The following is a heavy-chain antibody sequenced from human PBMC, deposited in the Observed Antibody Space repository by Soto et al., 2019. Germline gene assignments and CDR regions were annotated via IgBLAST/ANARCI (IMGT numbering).Heavy chain of an antibody. V-gene: IGHV4-59*08. J-gene: IGHJ5*02. Sequence: PSETLSLTCTVSGCSISSYYWSWIRQPPGKGLEWIGYIYYAGTTSYNPSLKSRVTISLETSKGQFSLRLRSVTAADTAVYYCARLGAYYQSLDPWGPGTLVTVSS. CDR1: GCSISSYY. CDR3: ARLGAYYQSLDP. CDR2: IYYAGTT. D-gene: IGHD2-2*01.